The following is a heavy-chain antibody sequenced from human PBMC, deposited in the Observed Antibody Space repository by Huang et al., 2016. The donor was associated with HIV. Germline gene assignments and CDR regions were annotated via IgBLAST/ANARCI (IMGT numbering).Heavy chain of an antibody. Sequence: QVQVVESGGGVVQPGGSLRLSCAASGFTSSSHGMHWVRQAPGKGREWVAFIQYDGSNKYLADSVKGRFTMSRDNSKNTLYLQMNSLRGEDTAVYYWVKETVQWLVTYWGQGTLVTVSS. CDR2: IQYDGSNK. D-gene: IGHD6-19*01. CDR3: VKETVQWLVTY. V-gene: IGHV3-30*02. J-gene: IGHJ4*02. CDR1: GFTSSSHG.